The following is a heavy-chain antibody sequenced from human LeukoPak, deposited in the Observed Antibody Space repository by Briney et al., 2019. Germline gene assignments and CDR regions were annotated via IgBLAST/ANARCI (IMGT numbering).Heavy chain of an antibody. CDR3: AKSSRAAAVNWFDP. V-gene: IGHV3-23*01. CDR1: GFTFNNDA. Sequence: GGSLRLSCAVSGFTFNNDAMSWVRQAPGKGLEWVSAISGRGGSTYYADSVKGRSTISRDNSKNTLYLQMNSLRAEDTAVYYCAKSSRAAAVNWFDPWGQGTLVTVSS. J-gene: IGHJ5*02. D-gene: IGHD6-13*01. CDR2: ISGRGGST.